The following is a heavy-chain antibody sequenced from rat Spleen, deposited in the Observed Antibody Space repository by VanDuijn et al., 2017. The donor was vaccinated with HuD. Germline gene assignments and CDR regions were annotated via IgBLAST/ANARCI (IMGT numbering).Heavy chain of an antibody. CDR1: GFSLTSYT. D-gene: IGHD4-1*01. J-gene: IGHJ2*01. CDR2: ISSGGSP. V-gene: IGHV2-6*01. Sequence: QVQLKESGPGLVQPSQTLSLTCTVSGFSLTSYTISWVRQPPGKGLEWIATISSGGSPYYNSALRSRLSISRDTSKSQVFLKVNGLKTEDTGIYYCTRGFFDYWGQGVMVTVSS. CDR3: TRGFFDY.